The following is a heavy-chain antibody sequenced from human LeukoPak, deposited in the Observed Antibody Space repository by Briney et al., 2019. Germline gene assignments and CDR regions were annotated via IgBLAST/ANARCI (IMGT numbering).Heavy chain of an antibody. D-gene: IGHD3-10*01. J-gene: IGHJ4*02. Sequence: GGSLRLSCAASGFTFSSYSVNWVRQAPGKGLEWVSYISSSSSTIYYVESVKGRFTISRDNAKNSLYLQMNSLRAEDTAVYYCARSEVTPYGYFDYWGQGTLVTVSS. CDR3: ARSEVTPYGYFDY. CDR1: GFTFSSYS. V-gene: IGHV3-48*01. CDR2: ISSSSSTI.